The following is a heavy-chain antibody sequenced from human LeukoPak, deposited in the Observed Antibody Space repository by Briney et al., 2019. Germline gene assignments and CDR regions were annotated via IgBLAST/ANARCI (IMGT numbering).Heavy chain of an antibody. CDR1: GFIFSSYS. D-gene: IGHD1-26*01. V-gene: IGHV3-21*04. CDR2: ISGSSTYI. J-gene: IGHJ4*02. CDR3: ATRPTVGGTTPTFDS. Sequence: PGGSLRLSCAASGFIFSSYSVNWVRQAPGKGLEWVSPISGSSTYIYYADSVKGRFTISRDNAKNTLYLQMNSLRAEDTAVYICATRPTVGGTTPTFDSWGQGTLVTVSS.